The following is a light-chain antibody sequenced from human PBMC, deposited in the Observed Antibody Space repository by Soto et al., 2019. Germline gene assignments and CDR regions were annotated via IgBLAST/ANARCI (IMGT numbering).Light chain of an antibody. V-gene: IGKV3D-15*01. CDR3: QQYHNWPWT. J-gene: IGKJ1*01. CDR1: QSVSTN. CDR2: GAS. Sequence: EIGVTQSPGTLSVSPGERATLSCRASQSVSTNLAWYQQKPGQAPRLLIFGASNRATGIPARFSGSGSGTEFTLTISSLQSEDFAVYYCQQYHNWPWTFGQGTKVEIK.